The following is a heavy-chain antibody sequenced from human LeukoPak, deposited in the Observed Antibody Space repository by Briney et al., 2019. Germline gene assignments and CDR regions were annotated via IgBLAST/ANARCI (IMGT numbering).Heavy chain of an antibody. CDR2: INHSGST. CDR1: GGSFSGYY. Sequence: SETLSLTCAVYGGSFSGYYWSWIRRPPGKGLEWIGEINHSGSTNYNPSLKSRVTISVDTSKNQFSLKLSSVTAADTAVYYCARGVVPVASWFDPWGQGTLVTVSS. CDR3: ARGVVPVASWFDP. D-gene: IGHD2-2*01. J-gene: IGHJ5*02. V-gene: IGHV4-34*01.